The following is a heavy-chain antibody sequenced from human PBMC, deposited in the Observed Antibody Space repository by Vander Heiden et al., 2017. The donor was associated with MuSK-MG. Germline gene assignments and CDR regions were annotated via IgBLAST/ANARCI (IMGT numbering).Heavy chain of an antibody. CDR1: GLTFSSFA. J-gene: IGHJ6*02. CDR2: ISGSGGST. Sequence: EVQLLESGGGLVQPGGSLSLSCAASGLTFSSFAMSWVRQAPGKGLEWVSAISGSGGSTYYADSVKGRFTVSRDNSMNTLYLQMNSLRAEDTAVYYCAKTHYYDSSGYYSHYYYGMDVWGQGTTVTVSS. CDR3: AKTHYYDSSGYYSHYYYGMDV. V-gene: IGHV3-23*01. D-gene: IGHD3-22*01.